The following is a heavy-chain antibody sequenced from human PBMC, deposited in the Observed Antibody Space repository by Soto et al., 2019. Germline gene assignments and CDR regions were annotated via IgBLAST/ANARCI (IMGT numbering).Heavy chain of an antibody. Sequence: QVQLVQSGADVKKPGASVKVSCKASGYTFTDYDINWVRQAAGQGLEWMGWRNPNTGNTACAQKFEGRLTLTRDTSTSTAFMDLTSLTSEDTAVYYCARGFSSYSDHWAQGTLVTVSS. V-gene: IGHV1-8*02. CDR2: RNPNTGNT. CDR1: GYTFTDYD. D-gene: IGHD6-13*01. J-gene: IGHJ4*02. CDR3: ARGFSSYSDH.